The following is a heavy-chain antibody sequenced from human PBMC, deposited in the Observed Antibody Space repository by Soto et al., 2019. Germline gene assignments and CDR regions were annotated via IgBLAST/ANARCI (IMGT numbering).Heavy chain of an antibody. V-gene: IGHV1-46*01. CDR1: GYAFSNNF. Sequence: QVQLVQSGAEVKKPGASVKVSCMASGYAFSNNFMHWVRQAPAQGLEWMGVINPTTGLTSNAQKFQGRITMTSDTSSSTAYMVLSSLRSEDTAVYYCARALRNGYFYGMDIWGQGTTVTVSS. CDR3: ARALRNGYFYGMDI. D-gene: IGHD2-8*01. J-gene: IGHJ6*02. CDR2: INPTTGLT.